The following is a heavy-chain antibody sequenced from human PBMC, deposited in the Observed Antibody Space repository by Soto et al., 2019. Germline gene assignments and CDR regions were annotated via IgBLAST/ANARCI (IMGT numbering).Heavy chain of an antibody. Sequence: ASVKVSCKASGGTFSSYAISWVRQAPGQGLEWMGGIIPIFGTANYAQKFQGRVTITADESTSTAYMELNSLRSEDTAVYYCARLAAAAGTPNFDYWGQGTLVTVSS. D-gene: IGHD6-13*01. V-gene: IGHV1-69*13. J-gene: IGHJ4*02. CDR3: ARLAAAAGTPNFDY. CDR1: GGTFSSYA. CDR2: IIPIFGTA.